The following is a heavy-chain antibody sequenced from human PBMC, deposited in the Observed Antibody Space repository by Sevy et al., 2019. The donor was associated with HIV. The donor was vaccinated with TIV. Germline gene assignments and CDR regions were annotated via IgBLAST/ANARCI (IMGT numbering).Heavy chain of an antibody. V-gene: IGHV3-30*06. J-gene: IGHJ4*02. CDR1: GFTFGSYG. CDR2: ISYDRSDK. Sequence: GGSLRLSCAASGFTFGSYGMHWVRQAPGKGLEWVAYISYDRSDKNYADSVKGRFTISRYNSKNTVFLQLNSLRPEDTAVYYCARVFSSYYFDYWGQGTLVTVSS. CDR3: ARVFSSYYFDY.